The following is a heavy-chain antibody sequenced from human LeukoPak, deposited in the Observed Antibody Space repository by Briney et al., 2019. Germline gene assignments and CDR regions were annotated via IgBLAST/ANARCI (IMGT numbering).Heavy chain of an antibody. CDR3: ARDEFGSGWYMGY. CDR2: ISSSSSYT. D-gene: IGHD6-19*01. J-gene: IGHJ4*02. Sequence: GGSLRLSCAASGFTFSDYYMSWIRRAPGKGLEWVSYISSSSSYTNYADSVKGRFTISRDNAKNSLYLQMNSLRAEDTAVYYCARDEFGSGWYMGYWGQGTLVTVSS. CDR1: GFTFSDYY. V-gene: IGHV3-11*06.